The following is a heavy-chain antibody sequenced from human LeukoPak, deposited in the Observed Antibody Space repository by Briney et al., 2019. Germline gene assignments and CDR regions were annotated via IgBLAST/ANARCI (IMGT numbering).Heavy chain of an antibody. CDR2: MNPNSGNT. CDR1: GYTFTSYD. J-gene: IGHJ6*03. D-gene: IGHD1-14*01. CDR3: ARGPPNHYVSDEYYMDV. V-gene: IGHV1-8*03. Sequence: ASVKVSCKASGYTFTSYDINWVRQATGQGLEWMGWMNPNSGNTGYAQKFQGRVTITRNTSISTAYMELSSLRSDDTAVYYCARGPPNHYVSDEYYMDVWGKGTTVTVSS.